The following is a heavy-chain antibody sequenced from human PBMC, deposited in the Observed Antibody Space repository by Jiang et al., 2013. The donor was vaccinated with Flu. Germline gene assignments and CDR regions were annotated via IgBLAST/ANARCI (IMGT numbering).Heavy chain of an antibody. CDR3: ARHRWVGATLPYYFDY. D-gene: IGHD1-26*01. V-gene: IGHV5-51*01. Sequence: IYPGDSDTRYSPSFQGQVTISADKSISTAYLQWSSLKASDTAMYYCARHRWVGATLPYYFDYWGQGTLVTVSS. CDR2: IYPGDSDT. J-gene: IGHJ4*02.